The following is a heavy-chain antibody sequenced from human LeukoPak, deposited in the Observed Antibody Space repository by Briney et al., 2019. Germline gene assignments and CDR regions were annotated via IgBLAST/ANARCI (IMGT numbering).Heavy chain of an antibody. V-gene: IGHV3-48*03. D-gene: IGHD2-21*01. J-gene: IGHJ6*02. CDR3: GRDRTPHIDPSSYGVDV. CDR2: ISGSGTTI. CDR1: GFAFSTYE. Sequence: PGGSLRLSCVASGFAFSTYEMNWVRQAPGQGPEWVSYISGSGTTIYYAASVKGRFTISRDNAKNSLYLQMNGLRAEDTAVYYCGRDRTPHIDPSSYGVDVWGQGTTVTVSS.